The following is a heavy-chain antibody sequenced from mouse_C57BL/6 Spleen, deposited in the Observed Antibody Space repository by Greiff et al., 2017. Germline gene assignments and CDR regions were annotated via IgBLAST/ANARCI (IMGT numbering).Heavy chain of an antibody. Sequence: EVLLVESGGDLVKPGGSLKLSCAASGFTFSSYGMSWVRQTPDKRLEWVATISSGGSYTYYPDSVKGRFTISRDNSKNNMYLQMSNLKSEDTAMYYCANRLLHTYAMDYWGQGTSVTVSS. J-gene: IGHJ4*01. D-gene: IGHD2-3*01. V-gene: IGHV5-6*01. CDR2: ISSGGSYT. CDR1: GFTFSSYG. CDR3: ANRLLHTYAMDY.